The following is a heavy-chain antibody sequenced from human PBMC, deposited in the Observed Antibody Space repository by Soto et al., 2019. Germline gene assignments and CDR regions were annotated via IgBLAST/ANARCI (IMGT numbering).Heavy chain of an antibody. CDR1: GYSFTGLG. CDR2: MEPSSGRT. V-gene: IGHV1-8*01. Sequence: GASVKVSCKASGYSFTGLGINWVRQTTGQGLEWMGWMEPSSGRTGYAQKFQGRVTMTRDTSINTAYMELSSLTSDDTAFYYCARGVTAGVDYWGQGTLVTVSS. J-gene: IGHJ4*02. D-gene: IGHD1-26*01. CDR3: ARGVTAGVDY.